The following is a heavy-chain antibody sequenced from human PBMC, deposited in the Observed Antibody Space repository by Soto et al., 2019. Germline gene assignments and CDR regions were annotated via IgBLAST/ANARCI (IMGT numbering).Heavy chain of an antibody. D-gene: IGHD1-26*01. CDR3: AVSGSQYYYYGMDV. CDR2: INGDGSST. V-gene: IGHV3-74*01. Sequence: PGGSLRLSCAASGFTFRSYWMYWIRQAPGKGLVWVSRINGDGSSTNYADSVKGRFTISRDNARNTLYLQMNSLRAEDTAVYYCAVSGSQYYYYGMDVWGQGTTVTVSS. CDR1: GFTFRSYW. J-gene: IGHJ6*02.